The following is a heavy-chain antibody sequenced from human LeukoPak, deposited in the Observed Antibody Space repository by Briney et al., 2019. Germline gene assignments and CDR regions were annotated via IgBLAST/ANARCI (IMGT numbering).Heavy chain of an antibody. CDR3: AKDTSGYYRPFDY. CDR1: GFTFSSYA. V-gene: IGHV3-23*01. D-gene: IGHD3-22*01. Sequence: GGSLRPSCAASGFTFSSYAMSWVRQAPGKGLEWVSASSGSGAYTYYADSVKGRFTISRDNSKNALYLQMNGLRAEDTAVYYCAKDTSGYYRPFDYWGQGTLVTVSS. J-gene: IGHJ4*02. CDR2: SSGSGAYT.